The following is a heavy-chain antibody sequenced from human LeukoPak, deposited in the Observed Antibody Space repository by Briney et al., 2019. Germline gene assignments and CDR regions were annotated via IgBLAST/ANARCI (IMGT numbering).Heavy chain of an antibody. J-gene: IGHJ6*04. CDR1: GLTFSVSA. Sequence: GGSLRLSCSASGLTFSVSAIHWVRQASGKGLEWVGSIKTKADNYATAYAASVKGRFTISGDDSTNTAYLQMNSLKTEDTAVYYCTHPAYYYNVDVWGKGTTVTVSS. D-gene: IGHD6-25*01. CDR3: THPAYYYNVDV. CDR2: IKTKADNYAT. V-gene: IGHV3-73*01.